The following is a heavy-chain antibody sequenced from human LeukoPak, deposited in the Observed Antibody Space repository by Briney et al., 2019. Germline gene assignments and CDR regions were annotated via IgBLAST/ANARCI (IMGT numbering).Heavy chain of an antibody. CDR3: AREYRIRRREYYFEY. D-gene: IGHD6-6*01. CDR2: IWYDGSNT. V-gene: IGHV3-33*01. J-gene: IGHJ4*02. CDR1: GFTFSNYG. Sequence: GGSLRLSCAASGFTFSNYGMHWVRQVPGKGLEWVAVIWYDGSNTYYTDSVNGRFTISRENSKNMLYLQMNRLRAADTAVYYCAREYRIRRREYYFEYWGEGTLAAVSS.